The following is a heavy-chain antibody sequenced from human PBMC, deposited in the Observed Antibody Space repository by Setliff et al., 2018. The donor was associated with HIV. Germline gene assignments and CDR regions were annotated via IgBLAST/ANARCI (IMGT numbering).Heavy chain of an antibody. V-gene: IGHV4-34*01. CDR3: ARAQIAAPRPYEY. J-gene: IGHJ4*02. D-gene: IGHD6-6*01. CDR2: ISHSGST. CDR1: GGSFSGYY. Sequence: KTSETLSLTCAVYGGSFSGYYWSWIRQPPGKGLEWIGEISHSGSTNYNPSLESRVTISVDTSKNQFSLRLTSVTAADTALYYCARAQIAAPRPYEYWGQGTLVTVSS.